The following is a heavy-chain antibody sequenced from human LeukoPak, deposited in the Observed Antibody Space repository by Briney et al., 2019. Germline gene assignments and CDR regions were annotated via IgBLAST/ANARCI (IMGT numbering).Heavy chain of an antibody. CDR1: GYGFSSYG. J-gene: IGHJ5*02. CDR2: ISAYSGNT. D-gene: IGHD3-10*01. Sequence: GASVKVSCKASGYGFSSYGISWVRQAPGQGLEWMGWISAYSGNTKYAQKFQGRVTMTTDTSTGTAYIELRSLRSDDTAVYYCARDQNYYYGSGTYHNWFDPWGQGTLVTVSS. V-gene: IGHV1-18*01. CDR3: ARDQNYYYGSGTYHNWFDP.